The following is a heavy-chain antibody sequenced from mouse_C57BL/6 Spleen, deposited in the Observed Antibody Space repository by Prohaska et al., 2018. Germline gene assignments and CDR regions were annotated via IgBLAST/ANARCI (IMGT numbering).Heavy chain of an antibody. Sequence: HVHLQQSGAELVMPGASVQLSCTASGSTFTSYWMHWVKQRPGQGLEWIGEIDPSDSYTNYNQKFKGKATWNVDKSSSTAYMQLSSLRSEDSAVYYWARLGLFDYWGQGTTLTVSS. V-gene: IGHV1-69*01. CDR2: IDPSDSYT. D-gene: IGHD4-1*01. J-gene: IGHJ2*01. CDR3: ARLGLFDY. CDR1: GSTFTSYW.